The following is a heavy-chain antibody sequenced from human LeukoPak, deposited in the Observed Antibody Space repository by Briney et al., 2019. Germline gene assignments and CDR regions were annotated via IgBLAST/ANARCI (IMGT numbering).Heavy chain of an antibody. CDR2: ISGSGTA. V-gene: IGHV4-4*07. J-gene: IGHJ4*02. D-gene: IGHD1-7*01. CDR3: ARGTELTRTSGHYSFDY. Sequence: SETLSLTCTVSAGSINTYFWTWVWQPAGKGLEWIGRISGSGTAYYNPSLESRVTISLDTANNQLFLRMTSVSAADTAVYYCARGTELTRTSGHYSFDYWGQGTLVSVSS. CDR1: AGSINTYF.